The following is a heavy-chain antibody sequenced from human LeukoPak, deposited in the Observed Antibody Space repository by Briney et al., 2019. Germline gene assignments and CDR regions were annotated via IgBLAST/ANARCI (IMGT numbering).Heavy chain of an antibody. CDR2: IYYSGST. CDR3: ARQSPRGVGATPFDY. D-gene: IGHD1-26*01. CDR1: GGSISSGGYY. Sequence: PSQTLSLTCTVSGGSISSGGYYWSWIRQHPGKGLEWLGYIYYSGSTYYNPSLKSRVTISVDTSKNQFSLKLSSVTAADTAVYYCARQSPRGVGATPFDYWGQGTLVTVSS. V-gene: IGHV4-31*03. J-gene: IGHJ4*02.